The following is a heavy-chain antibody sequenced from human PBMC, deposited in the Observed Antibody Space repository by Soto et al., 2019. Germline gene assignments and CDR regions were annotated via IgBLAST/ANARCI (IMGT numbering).Heavy chain of an antibody. Sequence: GGSLRLSCAASGFTFSSYGMHWVRQAPGKGLEWVAVISYDGSNKYYADSVKGRSTISRDNSKNTLYLQMNSLRAEDTAVYYCAKDSLYYGDYAFYGMDVWGQGTTVTVSS. CDR2: ISYDGSNK. V-gene: IGHV3-30*18. CDR3: AKDSLYYGDYAFYGMDV. CDR1: GFTFSSYG. D-gene: IGHD4-17*01. J-gene: IGHJ6*02.